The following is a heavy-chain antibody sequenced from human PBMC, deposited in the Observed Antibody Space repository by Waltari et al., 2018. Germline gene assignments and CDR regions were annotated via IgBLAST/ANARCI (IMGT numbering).Heavy chain of an antibody. D-gene: IGHD2-2*02. CDR1: GFTVSSNY. J-gene: IGHJ6*03. CDR2: IYSGGST. V-gene: IGHV3-53*02. CDR3: ARDLYGYYMDV. Sequence: EVQLVETGGGLIQPGGSLRLSCSASGFTVSSNYMSWVRQAPGKGREWVSVIYSGGSTYYADSVKGRFTISRDNSKNTLYLQMNSLRAEDTAVYYCARDLYGYYMDVWGKGTMVTVSS.